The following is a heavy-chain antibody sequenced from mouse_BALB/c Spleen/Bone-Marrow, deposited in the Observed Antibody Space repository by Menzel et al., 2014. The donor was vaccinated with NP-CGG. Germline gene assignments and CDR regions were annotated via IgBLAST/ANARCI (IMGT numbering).Heavy chain of an antibody. V-gene: IGHV5-12-2*01. CDR1: GFTFSSYT. CDR2: ISHGGISA. D-gene: IGHD4-1*01. CDR3: ARRKLGGWFFDV. J-gene: IGHJ1*01. Sequence: EVQRVESGGGLVQPGGSLKLSCAASGFTFSSYTLSWVRQTPEKRLEWVAYISHGGISAYYADTVKGRFTISRDNAKNTLYLQMSSLKSEDTAIYHCARRKLGGWFFDVWGAGTTVTVSS.